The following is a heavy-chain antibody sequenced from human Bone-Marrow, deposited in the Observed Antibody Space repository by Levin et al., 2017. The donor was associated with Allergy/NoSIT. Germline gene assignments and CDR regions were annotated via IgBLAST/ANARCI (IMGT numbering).Heavy chain of an antibody. D-gene: IGHD2-15*01. CDR1: GDSISSYY. V-gene: IGHV4-59*08. CDR3: ARRSCSGGTCYSGSHGMDG. CDR2: IYYSGST. Sequence: GSLRLSCTVSGDSISSYYWSWIRQPPEKGLEWIGYIYYSGSTTYNPSLKSRVTISIDTSKNQFSLKLSSVTAADTAVYYCARRSCSGGTCYSGSHGMDGWGQGTTVTVSS. J-gene: IGHJ6*02.